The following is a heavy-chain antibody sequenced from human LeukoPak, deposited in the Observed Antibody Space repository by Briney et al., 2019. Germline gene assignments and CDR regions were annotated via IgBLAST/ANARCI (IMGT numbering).Heavy chain of an antibody. V-gene: IGHV1-46*01. Sequence: GASVKVSCKASGYTFTSYYMHWVRQAPGQGLEWMGIINPSGGSTSYAQKFQGRVTMTRDMSTSTVYMELSSLRSEDTAVYYCARDPYSSSSFLFSGGSNTDYWGQGTLVTVSS. CDR3: ARDPYSSSSFLFSGGSNTDY. CDR2: INPSGGST. CDR1: GYTFTSYY. J-gene: IGHJ4*02. D-gene: IGHD6-6*01.